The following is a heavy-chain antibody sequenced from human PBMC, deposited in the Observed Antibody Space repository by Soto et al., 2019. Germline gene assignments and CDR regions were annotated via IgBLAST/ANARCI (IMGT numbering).Heavy chain of an antibody. CDR3: ARLEGLATISYYFDF. Sequence: PSETLSLTCTVSGGSISSSSYYWGWIRQPPGKGLEWIGSIYYSGSTYYNQSLKSRVTISVDTSKNQFSLKLSSVTAAYTAVYFCARLEGLATISYYFDFWGPGALVTVSS. CDR1: GGSISSSSYY. J-gene: IGHJ4*02. D-gene: IGHD3-9*01. V-gene: IGHV4-39*01. CDR2: IYYSGST.